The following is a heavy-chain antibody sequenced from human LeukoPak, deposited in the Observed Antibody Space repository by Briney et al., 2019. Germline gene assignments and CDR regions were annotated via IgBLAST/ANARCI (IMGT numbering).Heavy chain of an antibody. V-gene: IGHV4-34*01. CDR1: GGSFSGYY. CDR3: ARGRQRSYYDSSGRKNDY. CDR2: INHSGST. Sequence: SETLSLTCAVYGGSFSGYYWSWIRQPPGKGLEWIGEINHSGSTNYNPSLKSRVTISVDTSKNQFSLKLSSVTAADTAVYYCARGRQRSYYDSSGRKNDYWGQGTLVTVSS. D-gene: IGHD3-22*01. J-gene: IGHJ4*02.